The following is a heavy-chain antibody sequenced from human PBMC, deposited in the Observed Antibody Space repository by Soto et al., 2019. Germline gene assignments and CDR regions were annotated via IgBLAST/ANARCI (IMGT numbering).Heavy chain of an antibody. Sequence: PSETLSLTCTVSGGSISSYYWSWIWQPPGKGLEWIGYIYYSGSTNYNPSLKSRVTISVDTSKNQFSLKLSSVTAADTAAYYCARHKTTFWSPPGQLAFWGQGTTVPVSS. CDR1: GGSISSYY. CDR2: IYYSGST. CDR3: ARHKTTFWSPPGQLAF. J-gene: IGHJ6*02. V-gene: IGHV4-59*01. D-gene: IGHD1-1*01.